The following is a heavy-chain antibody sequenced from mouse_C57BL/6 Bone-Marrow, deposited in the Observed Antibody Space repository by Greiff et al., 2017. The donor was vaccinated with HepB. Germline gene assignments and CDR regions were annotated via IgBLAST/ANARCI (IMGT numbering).Heavy chain of an antibody. D-gene: IGHD1-2*01. CDR3: ARGYYGRRFDF. V-gene: IGHV5-17*01. CDR2: ISSGSSTI. J-gene: IGHJ2*01. Sequence: EVQRVESGGGLVKPGGSLKLSCAASGFTFSDYGMHWVRQAPEKGLEWVAYISSGSSTIYYADTVKGRFTISRDNAKNTLLLQMTSLRSEDTAVSYCARGYYGRRFDFWGQGTTLTVSS. CDR1: GFTFSDYG.